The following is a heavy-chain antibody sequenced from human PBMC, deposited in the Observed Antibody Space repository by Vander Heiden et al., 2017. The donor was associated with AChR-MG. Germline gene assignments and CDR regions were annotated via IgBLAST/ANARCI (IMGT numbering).Heavy chain of an antibody. D-gene: IGHD2-21*02. J-gene: IGHJ2*01. CDR2: VNQWGTT. V-gene: IGHV4-34*01. CDR1: SGSFSDYY. CDR3: ARDSRLRRYFDI. Sequence: QVQLQQWGAGLLKPSETLSLTCAVYSGSFSDYYWTWIRQPPGKGLEWIGEVNQWGTTNYNPSLKSRVTISLDTSNNRFSLKLSSVTPADTAVYYCARDSRLRRYFDIWGRGTLGTVSS.